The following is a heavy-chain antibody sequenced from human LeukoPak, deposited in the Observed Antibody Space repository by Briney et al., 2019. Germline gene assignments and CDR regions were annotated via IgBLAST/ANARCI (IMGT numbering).Heavy chain of an antibody. CDR2: IYPSGST. CDR1: GGSISSGTYC. CDR3: AKGDDYGDDRGLHWFDP. D-gene: IGHD4-17*01. J-gene: IGHJ5*02. Sequence: SETLSLTCAVSGGSISSGTYCWSRIRQPAGKGRDWIMRIYPSGSTNYNPSLKSRVTISIDTSKNQFSLKLSSVTAADTAVYYCAKGDDYGDDRGLHWFDPWGQGTLVTVSS. V-gene: IGHV4-61*02.